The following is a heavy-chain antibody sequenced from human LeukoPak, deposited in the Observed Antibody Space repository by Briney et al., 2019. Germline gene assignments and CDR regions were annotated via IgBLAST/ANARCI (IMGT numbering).Heavy chain of an antibody. D-gene: IGHD2/OR15-2a*01. CDR1: GFTLSGYA. J-gene: IGHJ4*03. CDR2: INSDGSIT. V-gene: IGHV3-74*01. CDR3: ARHGFLGPVTAYLDY. Sequence: GGTLRLSCAASGFTLSGYARHWVRQPAGKGLVWVSRINSDGSITNYADSLLGRFTISRDNARKTLVLTMNSLRAEDSAVYYCARHGFLGPVTAYLDYWGHGTPGTVSS.